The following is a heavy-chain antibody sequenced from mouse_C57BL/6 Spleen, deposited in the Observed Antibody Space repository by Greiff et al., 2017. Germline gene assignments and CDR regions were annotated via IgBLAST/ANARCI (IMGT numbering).Heavy chain of an antibody. J-gene: IGHJ1*03. Sequence: EVMLVESEGGLVQPGSSMKLSCTASGFTFSDYYMAWVRQVPEKGLEWVANINYDGSSTYYLDSLKSRFIISRDNAKNILYLQMSSLKSEDTATYYCARGDYYGSSRWYFDVWGTGTTVTVSS. D-gene: IGHD1-1*01. CDR3: ARGDYYGSSRWYFDV. CDR2: INYDGSST. CDR1: GFTFSDYY. V-gene: IGHV5-16*01.